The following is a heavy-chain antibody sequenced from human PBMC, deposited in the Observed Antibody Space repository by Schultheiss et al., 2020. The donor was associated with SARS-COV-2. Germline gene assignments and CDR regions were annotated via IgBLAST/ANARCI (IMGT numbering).Heavy chain of an antibody. Sequence: SQTLSLTCTVSGGSVSSGSYYWSWIRQPPGKGLEWIGYIYYSGSTNYNPSLKSRVTISVDTSKNQFSLKLSSVTAADTAVYYCARAGYCSSTSCYPYYYYYMDVWGKGTTVTVSS. CDR2: IYYSGST. J-gene: IGHJ6*03. D-gene: IGHD2-2*01. CDR3: ARAGYCSSTSCYPYYYYYMDV. V-gene: IGHV4-61*01. CDR1: GGSVSSGSYY.